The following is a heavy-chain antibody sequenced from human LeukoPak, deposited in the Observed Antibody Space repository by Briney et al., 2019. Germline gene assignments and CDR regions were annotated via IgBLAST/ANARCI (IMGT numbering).Heavy chain of an antibody. CDR2: IKQDGSEK. CDR3: ARDAGDSSGYYYVLAPYYYYYYMDV. Sequence: GGSLRLSCAASGFTFSSYWMSWVRQAPGKGLEWVANIKQDGSEKYYVDSVKGRFTISRDNAKNSLYLQMNSLRAEDTAVYYCARDAGDSSGYYYVLAPYYYYYYMDVWGKGTTVTVSS. D-gene: IGHD3-22*01. V-gene: IGHV3-7*01. J-gene: IGHJ6*03. CDR1: GFTFSSYW.